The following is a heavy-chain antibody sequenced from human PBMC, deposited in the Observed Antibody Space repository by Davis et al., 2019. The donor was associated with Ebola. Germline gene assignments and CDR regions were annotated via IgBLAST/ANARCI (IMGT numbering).Heavy chain of an antibody. CDR1: GYTFTGYC. J-gene: IGHJ4*02. D-gene: IGHD1-26*01. V-gene: IGHV1-2*02. CDR2: INPNSGGT. CDR3: ARETQVYFLGGSYYAFDY. Sequence: ASVKVSCKASGYTFTGYCMHWVRQAPGQGLEWMGWINPNSGGTNYAQKFQGRVTMTRDTSISTAYMELSRLRSDDTAVYYCARETQVYFLGGSYYAFDYWGQGTLVTVSS.